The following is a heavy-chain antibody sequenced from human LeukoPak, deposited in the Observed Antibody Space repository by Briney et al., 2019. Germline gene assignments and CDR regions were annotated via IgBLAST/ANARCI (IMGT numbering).Heavy chain of an antibody. D-gene: IGHD7-27*01. J-gene: IGHJ6*03. V-gene: IGHV4-61*02. CDR2: IYTSGST. Sequence: SQTLSLTCTVSGGSISSGSYYWSWIRQPAGKGLEWIGRIYTSGSTNYNPSLKSRVTISVDTSKNQFSLKLSSVTAADTAVYYCARTGDWMEDYHYYMDVWGKGTTVTVSS. CDR3: ARTGDWMEDYHYYMDV. CDR1: GGSISSGSYY.